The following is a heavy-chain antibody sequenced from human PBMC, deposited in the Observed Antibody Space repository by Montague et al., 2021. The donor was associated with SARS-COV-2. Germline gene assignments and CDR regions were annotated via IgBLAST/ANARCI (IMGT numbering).Heavy chain of an antibody. CDR2: IYSAGTT. CDR3: AKADYGTNSGEFYDY. Sequence: SLRLSCAGSGVRVSRDYISWVRQAPGRGLEWVSSIYSAGTTYYSDSVKGRFTISRDKAKNTVNLQMDSLRVDDVAVYYCAKADYGTNSGEFYDYWGQGILVTISS. V-gene: IGHV3-66*02. CDR1: GVRVSRDY. J-gene: IGHJ4*02. D-gene: IGHD4-17*01.